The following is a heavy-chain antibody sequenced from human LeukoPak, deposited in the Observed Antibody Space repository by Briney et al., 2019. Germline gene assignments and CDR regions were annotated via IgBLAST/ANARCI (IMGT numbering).Heavy chain of an antibody. CDR1: GFTFSSYA. Sequence: SGGSLRLSCAASGFTFSSYAMSWVRQAPGKGLEWVSAISGSGGSTYYADSLKGRFTISRDNAKNSLYLQMISLTAEDTAIYYCARAVGWNHLDYWGQGTLVTVSS. V-gene: IGHV3-23*01. CDR2: ISGSGGST. J-gene: IGHJ4*02. D-gene: IGHD1-14*01. CDR3: ARAVGWNHLDY.